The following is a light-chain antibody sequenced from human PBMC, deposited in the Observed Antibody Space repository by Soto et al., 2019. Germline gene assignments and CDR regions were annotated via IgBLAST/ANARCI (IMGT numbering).Light chain of an antibody. Sequence: QSVLTQPPSASGTPGQRVTSSCSGSSSNIGSYPVNWYQQLPGTAPKVLIYSNNQRPSGVPDRFSGSRSGTSASLAISGLQSEDEADYYCAAWDDSLSGPVFGGGTKLTVL. CDR3: AAWDDSLSGPV. CDR1: SSNIGSYP. CDR2: SNN. V-gene: IGLV1-44*01. J-gene: IGLJ2*01.